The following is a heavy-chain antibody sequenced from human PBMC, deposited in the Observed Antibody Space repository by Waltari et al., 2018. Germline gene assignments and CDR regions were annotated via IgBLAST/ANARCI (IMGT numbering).Heavy chain of an antibody. J-gene: IGHJ4*02. Sequence: QVQLVESGGGMVQPGRSLGLSCAASGFTFSDYGMHWVRQAPGKGVGGGAVIWYEGRNQHDGDSVQGRFTISRDDSKNTLYLQMNSLRVEDTAVYYCARKFSTSWFVDYWGQGTLVTVSS. V-gene: IGHV3-33*01. CDR3: ARKFSTSWFVDY. D-gene: IGHD6-13*01. CDR1: GFTFSDYG. CDR2: IWYEGRNQ.